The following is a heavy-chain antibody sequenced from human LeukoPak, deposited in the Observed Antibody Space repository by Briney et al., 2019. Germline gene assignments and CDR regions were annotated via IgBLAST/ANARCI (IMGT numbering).Heavy chain of an antibody. CDR1: GGSISSYY. V-gene: IGHV4-59*01. J-gene: IGHJ4*02. CDR3: ARDLGSGQQWLVLSY. D-gene: IGHD6-19*01. CDR2: IYYSGST. Sequence: PSETLSLTCTVSGGSISSYYWSWIRQPPGKGLEWIGYIYYSGSTNYNPSLKSRVTISVDTSKNQFSLKLSSVTAADTAVYYCARDLGSGQQWLVLSYWGQGTLVTVSS.